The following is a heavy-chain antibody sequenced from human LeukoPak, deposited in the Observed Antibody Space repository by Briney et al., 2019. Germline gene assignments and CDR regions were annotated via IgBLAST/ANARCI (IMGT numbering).Heavy chain of an antibody. CDR3: ATLRYFDWLLFDY. J-gene: IGHJ4*02. V-gene: IGHV1-69*13. Sequence: SVKVSCKASGYTFTSYGISWVRQAPGQGLEWMGGIIPIFGTANYAQKFQGRVTITADESTSTAYMELSSLRSEDTAVYYCATLRYFDWLLFDYWGQGTLVTVSS. D-gene: IGHD3-9*01. CDR2: IIPIFGTA. CDR1: GYTFTSYG.